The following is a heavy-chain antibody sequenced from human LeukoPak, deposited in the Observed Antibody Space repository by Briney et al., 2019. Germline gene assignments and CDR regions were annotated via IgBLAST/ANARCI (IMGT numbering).Heavy chain of an antibody. J-gene: IGHJ5*02. CDR2: IYYSGST. D-gene: IGHD2-15*01. V-gene: IGHV4-39*01. Sequence: KPSETLSLTCTVSGGSISSYYWSWIRQPPGKGLEWIGSIYYSGSTYYNPSLKSRVTISVDTSKNQFSLKLSSVTAADTAVYYCARLGSCYSCNWFDPWGQGTLVTVSS. CDR3: ARLGSCYSCNWFDP. CDR1: GGSISSYY.